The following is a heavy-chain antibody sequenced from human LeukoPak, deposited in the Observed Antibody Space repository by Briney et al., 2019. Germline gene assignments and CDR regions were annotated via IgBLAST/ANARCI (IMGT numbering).Heavy chain of an antibody. CDR2: ISGSGGST. CDR3: AKDSGFSGYNIFDY. CDR1: GFTFSGYA. Sequence: GGSLRLSCAASGFTFSGYAMSWVRQAPGKGLEWVSAISGSGGSTYYADYVKGRFTISRDNSKNTLYLQMNSLRAEDTAVYYCAKDSGFSGYNIFDYWGQGTLVTVSS. V-gene: IGHV3-23*01. D-gene: IGHD6-25*01. J-gene: IGHJ4*02.